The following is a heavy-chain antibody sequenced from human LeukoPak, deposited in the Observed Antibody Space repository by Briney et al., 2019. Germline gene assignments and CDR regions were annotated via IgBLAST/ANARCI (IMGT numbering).Heavy chain of an antibody. Sequence: GGSLRLSCAASGFTFSRYAMHWVRQAPGKGLQFVSAISTSGGSTSYANSVRDRFTISRDNSKNTLHLQMGSLRAEDMAVYYCAREDGGYGSGSHYYFYSMDVWGQGTTVTVSS. V-gene: IGHV3-64*01. J-gene: IGHJ6*02. CDR3: AREDGGYGSGSHYYFYSMDV. CDR2: ISTSGGST. CDR1: GFTFSRYA. D-gene: IGHD3-10*01.